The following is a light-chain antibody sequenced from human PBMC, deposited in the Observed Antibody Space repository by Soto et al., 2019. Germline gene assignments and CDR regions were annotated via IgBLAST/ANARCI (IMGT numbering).Light chain of an antibody. Sequence: DIQMTQSPSTLSASVGDRVTITCRASQSISNWLAWYQQKPGKAPKLLIYKASSLKSGVPSRFSGSGSGTEFTLTISSLQPDDFATYYCQQEGTFGQGTKVEIK. CDR2: KAS. CDR1: QSISNW. J-gene: IGKJ1*01. CDR3: QQEGT. V-gene: IGKV1-5*03.